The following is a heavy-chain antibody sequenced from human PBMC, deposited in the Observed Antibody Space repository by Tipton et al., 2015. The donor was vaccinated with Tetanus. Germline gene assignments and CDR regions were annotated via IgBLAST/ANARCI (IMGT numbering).Heavy chain of an antibody. CDR1: GGSIISADHY. V-gene: IGHV4-30-4*01. CDR3: AKDVNWNLRYFQH. J-gene: IGHJ1*01. Sequence: TLSLTCTVSGGSIISADHYWSWIRQPPGKGLEWIGYIYYSGTTYYSPSLKSRVTISVDTSNNHFSLKLSSVTAADTAVYYCAKDVNWNLRYFQHWGQGTVVTVSS. CDR2: IYYSGTT. D-gene: IGHD1-1*01.